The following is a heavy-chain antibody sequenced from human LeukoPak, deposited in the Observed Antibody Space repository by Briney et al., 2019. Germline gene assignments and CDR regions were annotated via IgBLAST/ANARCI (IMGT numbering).Heavy chain of an antibody. J-gene: IGHJ4*02. CDR3: AKEYYVLLVYALGGSFDY. D-gene: IGHD2-8*02. CDR1: GFXFSSYA. Sequence: GGSLRLSCGASGFXFSSYAISWVRQAPGKGLEWVSTISGNGRSTYYGDSVKGRFTISRDNSKNTLSLQMNSLRAEDTAVYYCAKEYYVLLVYALGGSFDYWGRGTLVTVSS. V-gene: IGHV3-23*01. CDR2: ISGNGRST.